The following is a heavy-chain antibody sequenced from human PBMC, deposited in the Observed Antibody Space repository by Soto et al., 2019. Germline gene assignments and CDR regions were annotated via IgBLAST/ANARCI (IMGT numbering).Heavy chain of an antibody. V-gene: IGHV5-51*01. CDR2: IYPGDSDT. J-gene: IGHJ4*02. Sequence: GEPLKISCKGSGYSFTSYWIGWVRQMPGKGLEWMGIIYPGDSDTRYSPSFQGQVTISADKSISTAYLQWSSLKASDTAMYYCARRGIRGYSGYYYDYWGQGTLVTVSS. D-gene: IGHD5-12*01. CDR3: ARRGIRGYSGYYYDY. CDR1: GYSFTSYW.